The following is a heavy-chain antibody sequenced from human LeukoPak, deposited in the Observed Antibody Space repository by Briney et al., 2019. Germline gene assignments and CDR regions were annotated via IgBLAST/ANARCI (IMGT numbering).Heavy chain of an antibody. CDR1: GFTFCSYS. J-gene: IGHJ3*02. Sequence: PGGSLRLSCAASGFTFCSYSMIWVRQASGKGRECVSSISSTSTYIYNADSVKGRFTISRDNAKNSLNLQMNSLRAEDTAVYYCARVLGGYCSGTLCAFDIWGQGTMVTVSS. D-gene: IGHD2-2*01. CDR2: ISSTSTYI. V-gene: IGHV3-21*01. CDR3: ARVLGGYCSGTLCAFDI.